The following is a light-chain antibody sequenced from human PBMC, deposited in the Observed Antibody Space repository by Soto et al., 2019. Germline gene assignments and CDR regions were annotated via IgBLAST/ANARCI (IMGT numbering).Light chain of an antibody. J-gene: IGKJ4*01. Sequence: EIVLTQSPGPLSLSPGEKATLSFRASQSVSSSYLSWYQQKPGQAPRLLVYGASSRATGIPDRFSGTGSGTYFTLTISRLEPEDFAVYYCQQYGSSLSLTFGGGTKVDIK. CDR2: GAS. V-gene: IGKV3-20*01. CDR3: QQYGSSLSLT. CDR1: QSVSSSY.